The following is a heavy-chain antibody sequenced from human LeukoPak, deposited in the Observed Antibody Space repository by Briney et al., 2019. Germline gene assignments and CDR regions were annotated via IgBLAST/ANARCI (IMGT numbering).Heavy chain of an antibody. Sequence: GGSLRLSCAASGFTFSSYWVSWVRQAPGKGLEWVANIKQDGSEKYYVDSVKGRFTISRDNAKNSLYLQMNSLRAEDTAVYYCVVEMATFYFDYWGQGTLVTVS. D-gene: IGHD5-24*01. CDR1: GFTFSSYW. V-gene: IGHV3-7*01. J-gene: IGHJ4*02. CDR3: VVEMATFYFDY. CDR2: IKQDGSEK.